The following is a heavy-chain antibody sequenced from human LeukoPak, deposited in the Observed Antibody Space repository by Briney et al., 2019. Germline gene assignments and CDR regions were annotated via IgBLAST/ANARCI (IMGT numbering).Heavy chain of an antibody. V-gene: IGHV3-9*01. CDR3: ARGSGGDYRDYYYYGMDV. CDR1: GFTFDDYA. CDR2: ISWNSGSI. J-gene: IGHJ6*02. Sequence: SLRLYCAASGFTFDDYAMLWVRQAPGKGLEGGSGISWNSGSIGYADSVKGRFTISRDNAKNSLYLQMNSLRAEDTALYYCARGSGGDYRDYYYYGMDVWGQGTTVTVSS. D-gene: IGHD4-17*01.